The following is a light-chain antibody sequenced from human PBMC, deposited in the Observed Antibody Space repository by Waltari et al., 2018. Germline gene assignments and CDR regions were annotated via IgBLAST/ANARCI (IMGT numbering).Light chain of an antibody. Sequence: DIQMTQSPSSLSASVGHKVTITCRASQGITDHLAWFQLKPGKAPKSLIYAASRLQSGVPSKFTGSGSGTDFTLTINSLQPEDFATYYCQQYWSYPITFAQGTRLEIE. J-gene: IGKJ5*01. CDR2: AAS. CDR1: QGITDH. V-gene: IGKV1-16*02. CDR3: QQYWSYPIT.